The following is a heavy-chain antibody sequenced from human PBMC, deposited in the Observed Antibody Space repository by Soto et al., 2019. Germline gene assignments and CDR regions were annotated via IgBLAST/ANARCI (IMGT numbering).Heavy chain of an antibody. D-gene: IGHD3-22*01. CDR3: AQNIPKRYDCSGDDPWGIDV. J-gene: IGHJ6*02. CDR2: ISVYNGNT. CDR1: GHTFTTYG. Sequence: QVQLVQSGAEVKKPGASEMVSCKASGHTFTTYGISWVRQAPGQGREWLGWISVYNGNTKYAQELQGRVTMTTDTSTSTAYIELRSLRSEDTCVYYCAQNIPKRYDCSGDDPWGIDVWGRGNTVTGSS. V-gene: IGHV1-18*01.